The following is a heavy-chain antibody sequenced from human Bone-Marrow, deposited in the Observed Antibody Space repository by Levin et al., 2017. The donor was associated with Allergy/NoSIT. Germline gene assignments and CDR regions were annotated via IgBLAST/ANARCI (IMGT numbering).Heavy chain of an antibody. V-gene: IGHV5-51*01. J-gene: IGHJ5*02. CDR3: ARLLKIIRLYRPGLMSNWFDP. D-gene: IGHD5-12*01. Sequence: ASVKVSCKGSGYSFTSYWIGWVRQMPGKGLEWMGIIYPGDSDTRYSPSFQGQVTISADKSISTAYLQWSSLKASDTAMYYCARLLKIIRLYRPGLMSNWFDPWGQGTLVTVSS. CDR2: IYPGDSDT. CDR1: GYSFTSYW.